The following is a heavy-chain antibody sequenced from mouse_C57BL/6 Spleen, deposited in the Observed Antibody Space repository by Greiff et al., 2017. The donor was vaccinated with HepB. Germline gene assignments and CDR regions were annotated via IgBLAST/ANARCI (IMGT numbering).Heavy chain of an antibody. CDR1: GFSLTSYG. V-gene: IGHV2-2*01. Sequence: VMLVESGPGLVQPSQSLSITCTVSGFSLTSYGVHWVRQSPGKGLEWLGVIWSGGSTDYNAAFISRLSISKDNSKSQVFFKMNSLQADDTAIYYCARGGLRRGQYYYAMDYWGQGTSVTVSS. D-gene: IGHD2-2*01. CDR2: IWSGGST. J-gene: IGHJ4*01. CDR3: ARGGLRRGQYYYAMDY.